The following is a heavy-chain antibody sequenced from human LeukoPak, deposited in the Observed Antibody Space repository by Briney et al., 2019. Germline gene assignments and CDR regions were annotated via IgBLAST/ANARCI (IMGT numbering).Heavy chain of an antibody. D-gene: IGHD3-22*01. J-gene: IGHJ3*02. V-gene: IGHV3-7*01. CDR1: GFTFSSYW. Sequence: GGSLRLSCAASGFTFSSYWMSWVRQAPGKGLEWVANIKQDGSEKYYVDSVKGRFTISRDNAKNSLYLQMNSLRAEDTAVFYCARIFDSSGYPDDAFDIWGQGTMVTVSS. CDR3: ARIFDSSGYPDDAFDI. CDR2: IKQDGSEK.